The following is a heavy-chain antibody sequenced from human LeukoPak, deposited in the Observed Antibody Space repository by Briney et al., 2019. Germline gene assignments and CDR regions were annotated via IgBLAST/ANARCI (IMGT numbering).Heavy chain of an antibody. V-gene: IGHV1-2*02. Sequence: GASVKVSCKASGYTFTGYYMHWVRQTPGQGDEWMGWINPNSGGTNYAQKFQGRVTMTRDTSISTAYMELSRLRSDDTAVYYCASQEAVAGKNWFDPWGQGTLVTVSS. CDR3: ASQEAVAGKNWFDP. CDR1: GYTFTGYY. J-gene: IGHJ5*02. D-gene: IGHD6-19*01. CDR2: INPNSGGT.